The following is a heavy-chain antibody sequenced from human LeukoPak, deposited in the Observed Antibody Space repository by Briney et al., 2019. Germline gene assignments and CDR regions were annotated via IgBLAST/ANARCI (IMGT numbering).Heavy chain of an antibody. Sequence: GGSLRLSCAASEFTLSRNYMSWVRQAPGKGLEWVSVIYSGGSTYYADSVKGRFTISRDNSKNTLYLQMNSLRAEDTAVYYCARANCGGDCFPYYFDYWGQGTLVTVSS. CDR1: EFTLSRNY. D-gene: IGHD2-21*02. J-gene: IGHJ4*02. CDR3: ARANCGGDCFPYYFDY. CDR2: IYSGGST. V-gene: IGHV3-66*01.